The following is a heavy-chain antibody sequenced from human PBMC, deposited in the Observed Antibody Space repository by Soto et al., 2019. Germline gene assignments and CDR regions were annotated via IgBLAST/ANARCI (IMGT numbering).Heavy chain of an antibody. V-gene: IGHV4-34*01. CDR2: INHSGGT. J-gene: IGHJ4*02. CDR3: ARGSFETSPFDY. CDR1: DASFSGYY. Sequence: QVQLQEWGAGLLKPSETLSLTCDIYDASFSGYYWSWIRQPPGKGLEWIGEINHSGGTNSNASLKSRVPLSLGTSKNQFSLKLTYVTAADTAVYFCARGSFETSPFDYWDQGTLVTVSS.